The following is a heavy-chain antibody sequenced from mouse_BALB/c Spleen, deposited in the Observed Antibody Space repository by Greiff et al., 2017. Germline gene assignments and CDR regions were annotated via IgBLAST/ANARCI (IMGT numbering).Heavy chain of an antibody. V-gene: IGHV1-7*01. CDR3: ARKDYAMDY. CDR2: ITPSTGYT. Sequence: QVQLQQSGAELAKPGASVKMSCKASGYTFTSYWMHWVKQRPGQGLEWIGYITPSTGYTEYNQKFKDKATLTTDKSSSTAYMQLSSLTSEDSAVYYCARKDYAMDYWGQGTSVTVSS. J-gene: IGHJ4*01. CDR1: GYTFTSYW.